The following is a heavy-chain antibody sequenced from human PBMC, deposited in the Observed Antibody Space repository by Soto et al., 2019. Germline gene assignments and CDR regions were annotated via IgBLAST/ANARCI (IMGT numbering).Heavy chain of an antibody. V-gene: IGHV3-7*01. D-gene: IGHD4-17*01. CDR2: IKWDASEK. CDR1: GFTFGYYW. CDR3: ARDPLSYGDYAQTYWYFDL. Sequence: GGSLRLSCAASGFTFGYYWMSWVRQAPGKGLEWLATIKWDASEKKYVDSVKGRFAISRDNPKNSLYLQMNSLRADDTAVYYCARDPLSYGDYAQTYWYFDLWGRGTRVTVSS. J-gene: IGHJ2*01.